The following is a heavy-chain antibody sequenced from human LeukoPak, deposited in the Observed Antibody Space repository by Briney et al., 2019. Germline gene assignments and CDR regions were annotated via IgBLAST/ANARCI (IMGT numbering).Heavy chain of an antibody. V-gene: IGHV3-21*03. CDR1: GFTFSSYS. J-gene: IGHJ4*02. Sequence: GGSLRLSCAASGFTFSSYSMNWVRQAPGKGLEWVSSISSSSSYIYYADSVKGRFTISRDNAKNSLYLQMNSLKTEDTAVYYCVTDANRILGARGTGYWGQGILVTVSS. CDR3: VTDANRILGARGTGY. CDR2: ISSSSSYI. D-gene: IGHD1-26*01.